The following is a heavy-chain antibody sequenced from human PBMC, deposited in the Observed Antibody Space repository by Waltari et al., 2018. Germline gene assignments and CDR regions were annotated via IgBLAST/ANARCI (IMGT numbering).Heavy chain of an antibody. CDR2: IRSSSSYK. J-gene: IGHJ4*02. CDR3: CSSPFDY. CDR1: GFTFSSYS. D-gene: IGHD6-13*01. V-gene: IGHV3-21*03. Sequence: EVQLVESGGGLVKPGGSLRLSCAASGFTFSSYSMNWVRQAPGKGLEWVSSIRSSSSYKYYADSGKGRFTISRDNAKNSLYLQMNSLRAEDTAVYYCCSSPFDYWGQGTLVTVSS.